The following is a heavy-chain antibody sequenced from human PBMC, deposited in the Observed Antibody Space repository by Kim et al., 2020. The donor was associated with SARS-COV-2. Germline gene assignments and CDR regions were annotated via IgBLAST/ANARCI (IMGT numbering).Heavy chain of an antibody. Sequence: YNPSLKRRVTISVDTSRNQVSLKLSSVTAADTAVYYCARRGYSTWYFDLWGRGTLVTVSS. V-gene: IGHV4-39*01. J-gene: IGHJ2*01. D-gene: IGHD6-13*01. CDR3: ARRGYSTWYFDL.